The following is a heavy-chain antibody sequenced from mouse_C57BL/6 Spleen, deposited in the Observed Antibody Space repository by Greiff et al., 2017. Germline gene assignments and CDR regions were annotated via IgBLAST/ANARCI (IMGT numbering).Heavy chain of an antibody. J-gene: IGHJ2*01. V-gene: IGHV1-15*01. CDR3: TSDGSSYVDFDY. CDR1: GYTFTDYE. CDR2: IDPETGGT. D-gene: IGHD1-1*01. Sequence: QVQLKQSGAELVRPGASVTLSCKASGYTFTDYEMHWVKQTPVHGLEWIGAIDPETGGTAYNQKFKGKAILTADKSSSTAYMELRSLTSEDSAVYYCTSDGSSYVDFDYWGQGTTLTVSS.